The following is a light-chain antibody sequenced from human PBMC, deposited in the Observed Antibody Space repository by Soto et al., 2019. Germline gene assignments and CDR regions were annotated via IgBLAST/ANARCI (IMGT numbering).Light chain of an antibody. V-gene: IGKV3-20*01. CDR3: QQYGNSPIT. J-gene: IGKJ5*01. CDR2: GTS. Sequence: EILLTQSPSTLALSPGERAALSCRASQGVSSYLAWYQQKPGQAPRLLIYGTSSRATGIPDRFSGSGSGTDFTLTISRLEPEDFEVYYCQQYGNSPITFGQGTRLEIK. CDR1: QGVSSY.